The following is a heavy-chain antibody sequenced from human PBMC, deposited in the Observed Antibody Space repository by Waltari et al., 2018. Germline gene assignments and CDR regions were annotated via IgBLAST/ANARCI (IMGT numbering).Heavy chain of an antibody. J-gene: IGHJ4*02. Sequence: QVQLQESGPGLVKPSETLSLTCSVSGYSISSGYYWGWIRQPPGKGLEWIGSIYHSGITFYNPSIKSRVTLSVDPSKNQFSLKLSSVTAADTAVYYCARDTPAPRITGATSVDYWGQGTLVTVSS. CDR1: GYSISSGYY. V-gene: IGHV4-38-2*02. CDR2: IYHSGIT. D-gene: IGHD1-20*01. CDR3: ARDTPAPRITGATSVDY.